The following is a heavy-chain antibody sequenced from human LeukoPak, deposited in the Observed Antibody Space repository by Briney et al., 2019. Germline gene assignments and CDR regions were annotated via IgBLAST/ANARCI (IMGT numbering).Heavy chain of an antibody. J-gene: IGHJ4*02. Sequence: TGGSLRLSCAASGFTVSSNYMSWVRQAPGKGLEWVSVIYSGGSTYYADSVKGRFTISRDNSKNTLYLQMNSLRAEDTAVYYCARGGYYYDSSGYYPLGYWGQGTLVTVSS. D-gene: IGHD3-22*01. CDR1: GFTVSSNY. CDR3: ARGGYYYDSSGYYPLGY. CDR2: IYSGGST. V-gene: IGHV3-53*01.